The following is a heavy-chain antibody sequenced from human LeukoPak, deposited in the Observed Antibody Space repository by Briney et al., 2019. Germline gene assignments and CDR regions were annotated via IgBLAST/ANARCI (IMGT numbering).Heavy chain of an antibody. J-gene: IGHJ4*02. CDR3: ARPHTGFDS. V-gene: IGHV3-74*01. CDR1: GFTFSNFW. CDR2: IYGDGSFT. Sequence: GGSLRLSCAASGFTFSNFWMHWVRQASGKGLVWVALIYGDGSFTRYADSVKGRFTISRDNAKNTVYLQMNSLRVEDTAVYYCARPHTGFDSWGQGTLVTVSS.